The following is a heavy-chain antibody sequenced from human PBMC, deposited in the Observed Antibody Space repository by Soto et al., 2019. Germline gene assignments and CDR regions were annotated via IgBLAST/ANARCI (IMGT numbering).Heavy chain of an antibody. CDR3: TTGQVAGTRDY. J-gene: IGHJ4*02. CDR2: IKSKTDGGTT. CDR1: GFTFSNAW. Sequence: EVQLVESGGGLVKPGGSLRLSCAASGFTFSNAWMSWVRQPPWKGLEWVGRIKSKTDGGTTDYVAPVKGRFIISRDDSKNMVYLQMNSLKTEDTAMHYCTTGQVAGTRDYWGQGTLVTVSA. D-gene: IGHD6-19*01. V-gene: IGHV3-15*01.